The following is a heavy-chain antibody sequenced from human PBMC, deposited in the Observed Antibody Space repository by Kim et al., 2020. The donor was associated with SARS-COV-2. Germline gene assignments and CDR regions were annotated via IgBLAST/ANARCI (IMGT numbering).Heavy chain of an antibody. Sequence: EAVKGRFTISRDNAKNTLYLQLNSLRAEDTAVYYCAKDLDPTVTTTLFDYWGQGTLVTVSS. V-gene: IGHV3-23*01. J-gene: IGHJ4*02. D-gene: IGHD4-17*01. CDR3: AKDLDPTVTTTLFDY.